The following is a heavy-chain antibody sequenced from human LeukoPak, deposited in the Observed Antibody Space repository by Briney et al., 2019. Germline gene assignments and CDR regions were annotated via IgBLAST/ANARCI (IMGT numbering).Heavy chain of an antibody. CDR2: ISGSGGST. J-gene: IGHJ4*02. CDR3: AKVRTMVRGVIIRQAPFFDY. V-gene: IGHV3-23*01. CDR1: GFTFSSYA. D-gene: IGHD3-10*01. Sequence: GGSLRLSCAASGFTFSSYAMSWVRQAPGKGLEWVSAISGSGGSTYYADSVKGRFTISRDNSKNTLYLQMNSLRAGDTAVYYCAKVRTMVRGVIIRQAPFFDYWGQGTLVTVSS.